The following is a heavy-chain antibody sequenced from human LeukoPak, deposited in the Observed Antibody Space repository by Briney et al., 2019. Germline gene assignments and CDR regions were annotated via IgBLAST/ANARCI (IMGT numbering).Heavy chain of an antibody. CDR2: IKQDGSEK. Sequence: GGSLRLSCAASGFTFSSYWMSWVRQAPGKRLEWVANIKQDGSEKYYVDSVKGRFTISRDNAKNSLYLQMNSLRAEDTAVYYCARMYYYGSGSQFDYWGQGTLVTVSS. D-gene: IGHD3-10*01. CDR3: ARMYYYGSGSQFDY. V-gene: IGHV3-7*01. CDR1: GFTFSSYW. J-gene: IGHJ4*02.